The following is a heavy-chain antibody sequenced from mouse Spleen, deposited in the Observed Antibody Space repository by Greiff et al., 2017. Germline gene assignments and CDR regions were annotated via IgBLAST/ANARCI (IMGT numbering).Heavy chain of an antibody. Sequence: EVMLVESGGGLVKPGGSLKLSCAASGFTFSDYGMHWVRQAPEKGLEWVAYISSGSSTIYYADTVKGRFTISRDNAKNTLFLQMTSLRSEDTAMYYCARGYYGRNYAMDYWGQGTSVTVSS. J-gene: IGHJ4*01. CDR1: GFTFSDYG. V-gene: IGHV5-17*01. D-gene: IGHD1-1*01. CDR2: ISSGSSTI. CDR3: ARGYYGRNYAMDY.